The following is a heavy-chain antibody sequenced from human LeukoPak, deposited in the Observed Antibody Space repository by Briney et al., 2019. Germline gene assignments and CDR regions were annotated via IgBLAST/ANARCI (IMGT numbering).Heavy chain of an antibody. CDR1: GFTVSTYW. V-gene: IGHV3-74*01. D-gene: IGHD3-22*01. J-gene: IGHJ4*02. Sequence: GGSLRLSCEVSGFTVSTYWMRWVRQGPGKGLEWVARLSSDGRSTNYADFVKGRASISRDNAKNTLFLEMSGLRADDTAVYYCARSYNYRFDYWGQGTLVVVSS. CDR2: LSSDGRST. CDR3: ARSYNYRFDY.